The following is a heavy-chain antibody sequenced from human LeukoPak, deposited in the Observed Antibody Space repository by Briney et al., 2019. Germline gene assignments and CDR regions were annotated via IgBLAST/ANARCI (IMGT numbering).Heavy chain of an antibody. Sequence: ASDTLSLTGTLPGGSSSSYYWSGIRKPPGKGLEAIGHISIRVITNYNPSPKGRGTISVDTSKNPFSLNLSSVTAAHTRVYYSGGMGGRSWYADYWGQGTLVTVSS. V-gene: IGHV4-4*08. D-gene: IGHD6-13*01. CDR2: ISIRVIT. CDR1: GGSSSSYY. J-gene: IGHJ4*02. CDR3: GGMGGRSWYADY.